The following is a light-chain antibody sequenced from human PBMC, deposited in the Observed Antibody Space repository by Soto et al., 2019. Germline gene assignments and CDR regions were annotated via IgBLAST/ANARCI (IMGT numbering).Light chain of an antibody. V-gene: IGKV4-1*01. J-gene: IGKJ1*01. Sequence: DIVMTQSPDSLSVSLGERATINCKSSQSLLYSSNNWDYLAWYQQKPGQPPKLLISWASTRESGVPDRFSGSGSGTDFTLTISSLQAEDVALSYCQQYYNNPLTFGQGTRVDIK. CDR3: QQYYNNPLT. CDR1: QSLLYSSNNWDY. CDR2: WAS.